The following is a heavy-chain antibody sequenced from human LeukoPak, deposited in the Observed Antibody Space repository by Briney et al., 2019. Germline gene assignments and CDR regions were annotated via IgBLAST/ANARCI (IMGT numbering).Heavy chain of an antibody. V-gene: IGHV4-61*08. J-gene: IGHJ5*02. CDR1: GGSISSGGYY. Sequence: PSETLSLTCTVSGGSISSGGYYWSWIRQPPGKGLEWIGYIYYSGNTNYNPSLKSRVTISVDTSKNQVSLKLSSVTAADTAVYYCARDHHSSTWYNWFDPWGQGTLVTVSS. CDR3: ARDHHSSTWYNWFDP. D-gene: IGHD6-13*01. CDR2: IYYSGNT.